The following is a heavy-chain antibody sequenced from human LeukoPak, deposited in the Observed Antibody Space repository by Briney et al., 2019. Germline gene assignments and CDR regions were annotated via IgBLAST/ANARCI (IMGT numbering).Heavy chain of an antibody. J-gene: IGHJ4*02. CDR3: ARDARTVTTLFDY. CDR1: GFTFSSYS. D-gene: IGHD4-17*01. CDR2: ISSSSSYI. V-gene: IGHV3-21*01. Sequence: GGSLRLSCAASGFTFSSYSMNWVRQAPGKGLEWVSSISSSSSYIYYADPVKGRFTTSRDNAKNSLYLQMNSLRAEDTAVYYCARDARTVTTLFDYWGQGTLVTVSS.